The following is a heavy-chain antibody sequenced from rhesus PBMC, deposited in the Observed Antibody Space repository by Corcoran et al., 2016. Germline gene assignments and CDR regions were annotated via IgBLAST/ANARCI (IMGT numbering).Heavy chain of an antibody. CDR1: GYAFTTYS. D-gene: IGHD3-34*01. CDR3: TRATGVTPFDY. J-gene: IGHJ4*01. V-gene: IGHV1-180*01. CDR2: ISPYNGNT. Sequence: QVQLVESGAEIKQPGASVKLSCKASGYAFTTYSMHWVRQAPGQGLEWIGLISPYNGNTAYAQNFQGRVTITTDTSTSTGYMELSSLRSEDTAVYFCTRATGVTPFDYWGQGVLVTVSS.